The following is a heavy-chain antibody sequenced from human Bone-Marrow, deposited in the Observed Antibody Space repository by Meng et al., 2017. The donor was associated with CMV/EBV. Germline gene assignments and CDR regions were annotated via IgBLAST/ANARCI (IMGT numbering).Heavy chain of an antibody. CDR3: AREDWSYYDFWRGYSGLDAFDI. J-gene: IGHJ3*02. V-gene: IGHV1-18*01. CDR2: ISAYNGNT. Sequence: ASVKVSCKASGYTFTSYGISWVRQAPGQGLEWMGWISAYNGNTNYAQKLQGRVTMTTDTSTSTAYMELRSLRSDDTAVYYCAREDWSYYDFWRGYSGLDAFDIWGQGTMVTVSS. D-gene: IGHD3-3*01. CDR1: GYTFTSYG.